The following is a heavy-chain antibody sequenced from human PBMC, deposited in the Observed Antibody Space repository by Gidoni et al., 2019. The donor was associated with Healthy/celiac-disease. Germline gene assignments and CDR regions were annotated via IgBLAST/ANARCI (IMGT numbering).Heavy chain of an antibody. CDR1: GFTVSSNY. CDR2: IYSGGST. D-gene: IGHD1-1*01. Sequence: EVQLVESGGGLVQHGGSLRLSCAASGFTVSSNYMSWVRQAPGKGLGWVSVIYSGGSTYYADSVKGRFTISRDNSKNTLYLQMNSLRAEDTAVYYCARDVISWNDGYYYGMDVWGQGTTVTVSS. J-gene: IGHJ6*02. V-gene: IGHV3-66*01. CDR3: ARDVISWNDGYYYGMDV.